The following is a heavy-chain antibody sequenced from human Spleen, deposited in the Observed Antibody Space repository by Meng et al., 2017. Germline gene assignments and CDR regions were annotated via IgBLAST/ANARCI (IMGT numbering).Heavy chain of an antibody. D-gene: IGHD2-21*01. CDR1: GFTFSSYE. CDR2: ISSSGSTI. J-gene: IGHJ4*02. CDR3: VRDTDWHNFDS. V-gene: IGHV3-48*03. Sequence: LSLTCAASGFTFSSYEMNWVRQAPGKGLEWVSYISSSGSTIYYADSVKGRFTISRDNAKNSLYLQMNSLRVEDTAIYYCVRDTDWHNFDSWGQGTLVTVSS.